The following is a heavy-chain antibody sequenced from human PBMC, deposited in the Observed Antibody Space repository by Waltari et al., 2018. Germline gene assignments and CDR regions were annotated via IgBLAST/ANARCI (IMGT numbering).Heavy chain of an antibody. CDR1: GYTFTGYY. J-gene: IGHJ2*01. CDR3: ARWGSSSGWYFDL. V-gene: IGHV1-2*04. Sequence: QVQLVQSGAEVKKPGASVKVSCKASGYTFTGYYIHWVRQAPGEGLEGMGWINPNSGGTNYAQKFQGWVTMTRDTSISTAYMELSRLRSDDTAVYYCARWGSSSGWYFDLWGRGTLVTVSS. CDR2: INPNSGGT. D-gene: IGHD6-6*01.